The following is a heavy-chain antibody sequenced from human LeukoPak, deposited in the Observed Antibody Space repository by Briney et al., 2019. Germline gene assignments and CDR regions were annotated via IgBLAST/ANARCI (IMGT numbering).Heavy chain of an antibody. V-gene: IGHV4-39*01. CDR1: GGSISSTHHY. J-gene: IGHJ4*02. CDR2: IFYSGST. D-gene: IGHD2-2*01. Sequence: SETLSLTCTVSGGSISSTHHYWGWIRQPPGKGMEWIGNIFYSGSTYYNPSLKSRVTISVDTSKNQFSLKLSSVTAADTAVYYCARQLLWYTDFDYWGQGTLVTVSS. CDR3: ARQLLWYTDFDY.